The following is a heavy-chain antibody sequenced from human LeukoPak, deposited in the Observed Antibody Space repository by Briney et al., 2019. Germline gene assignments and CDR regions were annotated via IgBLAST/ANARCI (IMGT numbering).Heavy chain of an antibody. Sequence: TSSETLSLTCTVSGGSISSYYWSWIRQPPGKGLEWIGYIYYSGSTNYNPSLKSRVTISVDTSKNQFSLKLSSVTAADTAVYYCARVGAMRGVDYWGQGTLVTVSS. D-gene: IGHD1-26*01. CDR1: GGSISSYY. J-gene: IGHJ4*02. CDR3: ARVGAMRGVDY. V-gene: IGHV4-59*01. CDR2: IYYSGST.